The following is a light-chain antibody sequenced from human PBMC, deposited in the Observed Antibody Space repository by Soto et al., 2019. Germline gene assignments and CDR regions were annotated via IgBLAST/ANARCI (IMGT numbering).Light chain of an antibody. V-gene: IGKV1-5*03. CDR3: HQYHSFFNYT. CDR2: KAS. Sequence: DIQMTQSPSTLSASVGDRVTITCRASHSISAWLAWYQQKPGKAPKLLIYKASTLDSGGPSRFSGSGSGTEFTLTISSLQPDDFATYYCHQYHSFFNYTFGQGTKLEIK. CDR1: HSISAW. J-gene: IGKJ2*01.